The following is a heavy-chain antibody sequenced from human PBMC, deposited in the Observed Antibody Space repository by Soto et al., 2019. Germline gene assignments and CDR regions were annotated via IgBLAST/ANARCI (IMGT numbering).Heavy chain of an antibody. V-gene: IGHV1-69*13. J-gene: IGHJ5*02. CDR2: IIPIFGTA. CDR1: GGTFSSYA. Sequence: GASVKVSCKASGGTFSSYAISWVRQAPGQGLEWMGGIIPIFGTANYAQKFQGRVTITADESTSTAYMELSSLRSEDTAVYYCANLNTIFGVVIIQNWFDPWGQGTLVTVPQ. CDR3: ANLNTIFGVVIIQNWFDP. D-gene: IGHD3-3*01.